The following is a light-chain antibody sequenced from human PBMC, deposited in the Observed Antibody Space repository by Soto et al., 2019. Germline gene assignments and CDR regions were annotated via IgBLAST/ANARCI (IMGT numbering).Light chain of an antibody. CDR2: ENN. CDR1: SSNIGNNY. J-gene: IGLJ1*01. CDR3: GTWDSSLSVSYV. Sequence: QSVLTQPPSVSAAPGQKVTISCSGSSSNIGNNYVSWYQQRPGTAPKLLIYENNKRPSGIPDRFSGSKSGTSATLGITGLQTGDEADYYCGTWDSSLSVSYVFGTGTKLTVL. V-gene: IGLV1-51*02.